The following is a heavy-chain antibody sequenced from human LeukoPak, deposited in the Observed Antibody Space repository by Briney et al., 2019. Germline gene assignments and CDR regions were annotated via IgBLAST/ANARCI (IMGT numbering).Heavy chain of an antibody. CDR1: GGTFSIYG. Sequence: ASVTVSCKSSGGTFSIYGISWVRQPPGQGLEWMGRIIPIFGTANYAQKFQGRVTITADKSTSTAYMELSSLRSEDTAVYYCARDLVGDGYNNYWGQGTLVTVSS. J-gene: IGHJ4*02. CDR3: ARDLVGDGYNNY. V-gene: IGHV1-69*06. CDR2: IIPIFGTA. D-gene: IGHD5-24*01.